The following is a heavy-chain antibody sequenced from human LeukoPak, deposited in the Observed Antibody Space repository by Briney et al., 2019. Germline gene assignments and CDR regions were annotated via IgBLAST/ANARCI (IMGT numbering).Heavy chain of an antibody. CDR2: IYHSGST. J-gene: IGHJ4*02. V-gene: IGHV4-38-2*02. Sequence: AETLSLTCTGSGYSISSDYYWGWIRQPPGKVQEGIGSIYHSGSTYYNPSLKSLATISVDTSKNQFSLKLSAVTAADTDVYYCAGLLVAAAIATESGFDYWGQGTLVTVSS. CDR3: AGLLVAAAIATESGFDY. D-gene: IGHD2-2*02. CDR1: GYSISSDYY.